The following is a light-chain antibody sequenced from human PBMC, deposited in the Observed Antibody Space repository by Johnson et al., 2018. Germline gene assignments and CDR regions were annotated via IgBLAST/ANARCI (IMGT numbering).Light chain of an antibody. CDR3: GTWDSSLSAGNV. CDR2: ENN. CDR1: SSNIGNNY. J-gene: IGLJ1*01. V-gene: IGLV1-51*02. Sequence: QSVLTQPPSVSAAPGQKVTISCSGSSSNIGNNYVSWYQQLPGTAPKLLIYENNKRPSGIPDRFSGSKSGTSATLALTGLQTGDEADDYCGTWDSSLSAGNVFGTGTKVTVL.